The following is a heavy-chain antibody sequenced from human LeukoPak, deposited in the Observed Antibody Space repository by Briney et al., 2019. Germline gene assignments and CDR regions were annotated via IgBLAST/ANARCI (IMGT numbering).Heavy chain of an antibody. J-gene: IGHJ4*02. CDR1: GFTVSSHY. CDR3: ARDPLESSGRYFHS. V-gene: IGHV3-53*01. D-gene: IGHD1-26*01. CDR2: SCSSSST. Sequence: GGSLRLSCAASGFTVSSHYMSWVRQAPGKGLEWVSVSCSSSSTHYADSVKGRFTISRDNSKNTVYLQVNSLRGEDTAVYYCARDPLESSGRYFHSWGQGTLVTVSS.